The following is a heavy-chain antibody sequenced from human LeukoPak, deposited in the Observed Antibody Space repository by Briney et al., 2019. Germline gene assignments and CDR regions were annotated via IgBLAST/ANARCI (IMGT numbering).Heavy chain of an antibody. Sequence: SGPTLVKPTQTLTLTCTFSGFSLSTSGVGVGWIRQPPGKALKWLALIYWNDDKRYSPSLKSRLTITKDTSKNQVVLTMTNMDPVDTATYYCAHSRTAAGDGPLFDYWGQGTLVTVSS. J-gene: IGHJ4*02. CDR3: AHSRTAAGDGPLFDY. CDR1: GFSLSTSGVG. CDR2: IYWNDDK. D-gene: IGHD6-13*01. V-gene: IGHV2-5*01.